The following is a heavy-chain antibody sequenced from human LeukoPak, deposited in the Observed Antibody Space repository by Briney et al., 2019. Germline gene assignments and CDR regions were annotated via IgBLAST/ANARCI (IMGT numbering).Heavy chain of an antibody. D-gene: IGHD3-22*01. V-gene: IGHV4-30-4*01. CDR1: GDSISSGDYY. Sequence: SQTLSLTCTVPGDSISSGDYYWSWIRQPPGKGLEWIGCIYYSGSTYYNPSLKSRVTISVDTSKNQFSLKLSSVTAADTAVYYCARGYYDSSGYYYLRGYYFDYWGQGTLVTVSS. CDR3: ARGYYDSSGYYYLRGYYFDY. CDR2: IYYSGST. J-gene: IGHJ4*02.